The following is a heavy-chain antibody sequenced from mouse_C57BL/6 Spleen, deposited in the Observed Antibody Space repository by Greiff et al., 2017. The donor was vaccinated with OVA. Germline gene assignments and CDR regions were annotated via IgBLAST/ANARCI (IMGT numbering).Heavy chain of an antibody. J-gene: IGHJ1*03. D-gene: IGHD2-5*01. CDR2: IWSGGST. V-gene: IGHV2-2*01. Sequence: VQLQQSGPGLAQPSQSLSITGKVGGGAGSREGGHWVRQSPGKGLEWLGVIWSGGSTDYNAAFISRLSISKDNSKSQVFFKMNSLQADDTAIYYCARNSNYDFDVWGTGTTVTVSS. CDR1: GGAGSREG. CDR3: ARNSNYDFDV.